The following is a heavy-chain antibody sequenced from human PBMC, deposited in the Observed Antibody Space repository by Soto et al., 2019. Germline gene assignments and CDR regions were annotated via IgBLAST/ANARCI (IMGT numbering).Heavy chain of an antibody. CDR1: GYTFTSYY. V-gene: IGHV1-46*01. CDR2: FYPSGGST. Sequence: GASVKVSCKASGYTFTSYYMHWVRQAPGQGLEWIGIFYPSGGSTSYAQKFQGRVTMTRDTSTSTVYMELSSLRSEDTAVYYCARDQKDYKVLRYFDWLFPPLFDYWGQGTLGTVSS. J-gene: IGHJ4*02. CDR3: ARDQKDYKVLRYFDWLFPPLFDY. D-gene: IGHD3-9*01.